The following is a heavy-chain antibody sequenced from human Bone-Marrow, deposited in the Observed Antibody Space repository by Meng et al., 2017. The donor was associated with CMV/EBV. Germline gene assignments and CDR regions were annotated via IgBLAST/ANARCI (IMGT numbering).Heavy chain of an antibody. V-gene: IGHV3-30*02. CDR1: GFTFSRFG. J-gene: IGHJ6*02. CDR2: IQSDGSNK. D-gene: IGHD2-2*01. Sequence: GESLKISCAASGFTFSRFGMHWVRQAPGKGLEWVAFIQSDGSNKYYGDSVKGRFTISRDNSMDTMYLQMNSLRREDTAVYYCARAAFCSSSTCWYGMDVWGQGTTVTVSS. CDR3: ARAAFCSSSTCWYGMDV.